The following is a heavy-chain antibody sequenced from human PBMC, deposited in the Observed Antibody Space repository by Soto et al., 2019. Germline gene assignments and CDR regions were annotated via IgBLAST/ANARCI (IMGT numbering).Heavy chain of an antibody. CDR3: ARDPSSNYFDY. D-gene: IGHD4-4*01. CDR2: ISYDGSTN. V-gene: IGHV3-30-3*01. CDR1: GFTFSTYS. J-gene: IGHJ4*02. Sequence: GGSLRLSCAASGFTFSTYSMHWVRQAPGKGLEWVAVISYDGSTNHYTDSVKGRFTISRDNSKNTLYLQMNSLRAEDTAVYYCARDPSSNYFDYWGQGTLVTVSS.